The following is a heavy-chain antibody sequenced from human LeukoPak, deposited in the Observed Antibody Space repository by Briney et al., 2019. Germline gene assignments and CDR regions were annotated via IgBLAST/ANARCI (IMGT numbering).Heavy chain of an antibody. CDR1: NGSISDYY. CDR3: ARAYCVGDCTVLHIYFDN. Sequence: SETLSLTCTVSNGSISDYYWSWVRQPPGKGLEWIGYIFYTGSTNYNPSLKSRVTISVDTSKNQFSLKLRSVMAADTAVYYCARAYCVGDCTVLHIYFDNWGQGTLVTVSS. J-gene: IGHJ4*02. V-gene: IGHV4-59*08. CDR2: IFYTGST. D-gene: IGHD2-21*02.